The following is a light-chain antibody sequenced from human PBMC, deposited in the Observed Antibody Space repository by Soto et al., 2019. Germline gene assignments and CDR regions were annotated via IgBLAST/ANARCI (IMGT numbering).Light chain of an antibody. CDR3: QTYSSVPV. V-gene: IGKV1-27*01. Sequence: DIQMTQSPTPLSASVGDRVTITCRASQDIRNFVDWYQQNPGKAPKLLIYAASNLQSGVPSRFSGSGSGTDFTLTITSLQPEHVATHSCQTYSSVPVFGPGTKVEIQ. CDR1: QDIRNF. CDR2: AAS. J-gene: IGKJ3*01.